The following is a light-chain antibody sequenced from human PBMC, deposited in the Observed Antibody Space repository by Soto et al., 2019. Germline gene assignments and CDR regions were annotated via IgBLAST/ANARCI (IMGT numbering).Light chain of an antibody. CDR3: QQYGSVPLT. J-gene: IGKJ4*01. V-gene: IGKV3-20*01. CDR2: GAS. Sequence: EIVLTQSPGTLSLSPGERATLSCRASQSVSTSYLAWYQQKPGQAPRLLIYGASSRATGIPDRFSGSGSGADFTLTISRLEPEVLAVYYCQQYGSVPLTFGGGTRVEIK. CDR1: QSVSTSY.